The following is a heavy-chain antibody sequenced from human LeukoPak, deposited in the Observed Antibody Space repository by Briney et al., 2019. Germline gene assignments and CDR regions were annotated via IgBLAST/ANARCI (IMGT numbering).Heavy chain of an antibody. CDR3: ARGGLGGSSWTPLGY. CDR1: GFTFSSYA. J-gene: IGHJ4*02. D-gene: IGHD6-13*01. V-gene: IGHV3-23*01. CDR2: ISGSGGST. Sequence: GGSLRPSCAASGFTFSSYAMSWVRQAPGKGLEWVSAISGSGGSTYYADSVKGRFTISRDNSKNSLYLQMNSLRAEDTAVYYCARGGLGGSSWTPLGYWGQGTLVTVSS.